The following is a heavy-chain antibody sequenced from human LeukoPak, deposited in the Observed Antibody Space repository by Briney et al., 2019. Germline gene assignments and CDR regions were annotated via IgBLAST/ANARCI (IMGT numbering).Heavy chain of an antibody. J-gene: IGHJ3*02. D-gene: IGHD3-16*01. CDR3: ATSYGWWFPGLDAFDI. CDR2: FDPEDGET. CDR1: GYTLTELS. Sequence: ASVKVSCKVSGYTLTELSMHWVRQAPGKGLEWMGGFDPEDGETIYAQKFQGRVTMTEDTSTDTAYMELSSLRSEDTAVYYCATSYGWWFPGLDAFDIWGQGTMVTVSS. V-gene: IGHV1-24*01.